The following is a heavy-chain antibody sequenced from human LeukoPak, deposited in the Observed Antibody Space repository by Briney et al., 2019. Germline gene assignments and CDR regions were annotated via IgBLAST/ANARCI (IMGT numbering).Heavy chain of an antibody. CDR2: MNPNSGNT. Sequence: GASVKVSCKVSGYTLTELSMHWVRQATGQGLEWMGWMNPNSGNTGYAQKFQGRVTMTRNTSISTAYMQLSSLRSEDTAVYYCAFYDSIGLDYWGQGTLVTVSS. V-gene: IGHV1-8*01. CDR1: GYTLTELS. J-gene: IGHJ4*02. CDR3: AFYDSIGLDY. D-gene: IGHD3-22*01.